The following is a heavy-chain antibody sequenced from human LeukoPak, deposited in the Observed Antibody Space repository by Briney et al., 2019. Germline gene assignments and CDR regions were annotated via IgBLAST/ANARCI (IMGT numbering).Heavy chain of an antibody. CDR3: ARGGRTAMVTVNCYYYYMDV. V-gene: IGHV1-2*02. CDR2: INPNSGGT. J-gene: IGHJ6*03. D-gene: IGHD5-18*01. Sequence: GASVKVSCKASGYTFTGYYMHWVRQAPGQGLEWMGWINPNSGGTNYAQKFQGRVTMTRDTSISTAYMELSRLRSDDTAVYYCARGGRTAMVTVNCYYYYMDVWGKGTTVTVSS. CDR1: GYTFTGYY.